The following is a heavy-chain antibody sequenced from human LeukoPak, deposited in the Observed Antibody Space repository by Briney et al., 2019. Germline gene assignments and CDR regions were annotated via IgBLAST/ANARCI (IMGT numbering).Heavy chain of an antibody. J-gene: IGHJ4*02. CDR1: GFTFSSYA. CDR3: VSDYYDSSGYYRPGGY. Sequence: GGSLRLSCAASGFTFSSYAISWVRQAPGQGLEWMGGIIPIFGTANYAQKFQGRVTITADESTSTAYMELSSLRSEDTAVYYCVSDYYDSSGYYRPGGYWGQGTLVTVSS. V-gene: IGHV1-69*01. CDR2: IIPIFGTA. D-gene: IGHD3-22*01.